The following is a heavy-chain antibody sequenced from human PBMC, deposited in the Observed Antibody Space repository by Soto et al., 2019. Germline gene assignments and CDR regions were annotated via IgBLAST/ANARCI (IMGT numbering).Heavy chain of an antibody. CDR2: VYYSDGT. D-gene: IGHD6-13*01. CDR1: GVPFSGYY. CDR3: ARTEASSWSFFYYGMDV. Sequence: QVQLQQWGAGLLKPSETLSLTCAVYGVPFSGYYWSWIRQSPGKGLEWIGCVYYSDGTNYNPSLKSRVTISLDRSKNQFSLRLTSVTAADTAVYYCARTEASSWSFFYYGMDVWGQGTTVAVSS. V-gene: IGHV4-34*11. J-gene: IGHJ6*02.